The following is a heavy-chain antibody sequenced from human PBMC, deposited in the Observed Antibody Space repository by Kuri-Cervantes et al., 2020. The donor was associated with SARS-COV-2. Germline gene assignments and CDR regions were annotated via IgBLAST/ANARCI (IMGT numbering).Heavy chain of an antibody. CDR3: AKVRPYSNYANGDLYYLQN. Sequence: GESLKISCAASGFPFNKFSMTWVRQAPGKGLEWVSLISRSGDTTDYLESVKGRFTISRDISKNTLYLQMNSLRADDTAVYYCAKVRPYSNYANGDLYYLQNWAQGTLVTVTS. J-gene: IGHJ4*02. CDR1: GFPFNKFS. V-gene: IGHV3-23*01. D-gene: IGHD4-11*01. CDR2: ISRSGDTT.